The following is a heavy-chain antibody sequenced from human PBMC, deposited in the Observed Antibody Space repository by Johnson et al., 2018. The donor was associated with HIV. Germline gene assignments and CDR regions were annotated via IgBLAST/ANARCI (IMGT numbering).Heavy chain of an antibody. J-gene: IGHJ3*02. CDR3: AREGGDCSSTSCYQDAFDI. D-gene: IGHD2-2*01. Sequence: VQLVESGGGLIQPGGSLRLSCAASGFTVSSNYMSWVRQAPGKGLAWVSVIYSGGSTYHADSVKGRFTISRDNSKNTLYLQMNSLRAEDTAVYYCAREGGDCSSTSCYQDAFDIWGQGTMVTVSS. V-gene: IGHV3-66*03. CDR1: GFTVSSNY. CDR2: IYSGGST.